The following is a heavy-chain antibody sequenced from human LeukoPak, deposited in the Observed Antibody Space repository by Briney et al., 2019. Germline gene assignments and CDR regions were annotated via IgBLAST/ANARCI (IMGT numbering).Heavy chain of an antibody. Sequence: SETLSLTCAVYGGSFSGYYWSWIRQPPGKGLEWIGEINHSGSTNYNPSLKSRVIISVDTSKNQFSLKLSSVTAADTAVYYCARGPRYCSSTSCYINWFDPWGQGTLVTVSS. CDR3: ARGPRYCSSTSCYINWFDP. J-gene: IGHJ5*02. CDR1: GGSFSGYY. V-gene: IGHV4-34*01. CDR2: INHSGST. D-gene: IGHD2-2*02.